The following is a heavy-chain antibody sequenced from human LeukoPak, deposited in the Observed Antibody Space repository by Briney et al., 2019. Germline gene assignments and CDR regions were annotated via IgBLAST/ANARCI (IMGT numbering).Heavy chain of an antibody. CDR2: INHSGST. CDR3: ARGVLLWFGDGYYFDY. J-gene: IGHJ4*02. CDR1: GGSFSGYY. V-gene: IGHV4-34*01. D-gene: IGHD3-10*01. Sequence: SETLSLTCAVYGGSFSGYYWSWIRQPPGKGLEWLGEINHSGSTNYNPSLKSRVTISVDTSKNQFSLKLSSVTAADTAVYYCARGVLLWFGDGYYFDYWGQGTLVTVSS.